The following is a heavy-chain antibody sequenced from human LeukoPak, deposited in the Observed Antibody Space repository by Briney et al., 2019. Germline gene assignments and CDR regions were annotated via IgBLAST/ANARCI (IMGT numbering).Heavy chain of an antibody. V-gene: IGHV3-23*01. CDR2: ISGSGGST. CDR3: AKDLNRDTISPGAFDI. J-gene: IGHJ3*02. Sequence: GGSLRLSCAASGFTFSSYAMSLVRRAPGKGLEWVSAISGSGGSTYYADSVKGRFTISRDNSKNTLYLQMNSLRAEDTAVYYCAKDLNRDTISPGAFDIWGQGTMVTVSS. D-gene: IGHD3-3*01. CDR1: GFTFSSYA.